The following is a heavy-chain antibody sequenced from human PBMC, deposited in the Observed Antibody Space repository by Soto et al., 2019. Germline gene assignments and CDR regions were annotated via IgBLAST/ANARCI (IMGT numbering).Heavy chain of an antibody. J-gene: IGHJ4*02. CDR1: GFTFSSYA. Sequence: EVQLLESGGGLVQPGGSLRLSCAASGFTFSSYAMRWVRQAPGKGLEWVSVISGSGGSTYYADSVKGRFTISRDNSKNTLYLQMNGLRAEDTAVYYCAKIPSWGYSDYWGQGTLVTVSS. CDR3: AKIPSWGYSDY. CDR2: ISGSGGST. V-gene: IGHV3-23*01. D-gene: IGHD7-27*01.